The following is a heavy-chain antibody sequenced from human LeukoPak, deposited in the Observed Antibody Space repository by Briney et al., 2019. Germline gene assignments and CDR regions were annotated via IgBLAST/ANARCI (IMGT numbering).Heavy chain of an antibody. CDR3: ARLSVGQLGGNLYFAY. J-gene: IGHJ4*02. CDR1: GGYISSSSHY. Sequence: SETLSHTCSVSGGYISSSSHYWCWIRQPPGKGLEWIGRIYYSGSTYYNPSLKRRVTISVDTSKNQFSLKLSSVTAADTAVYYCARLSVGQLGGNLYFAYCDQPTLVTVSS. CDR2: IYYSGST. V-gene: IGHV4-39*01. D-gene: IGHD7-27*01.